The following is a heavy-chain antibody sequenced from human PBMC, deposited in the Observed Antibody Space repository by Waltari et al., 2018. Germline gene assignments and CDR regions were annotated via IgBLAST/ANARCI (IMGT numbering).Heavy chain of an antibody. J-gene: IGHJ3*02. CDR1: GFTFSNYA. D-gene: IGHD1-1*01. V-gene: IGHV3-23*01. CDR3: ARWVKSRRNDVSEGDAFDI. Sequence: EVQLLESGGGLVQPGGSLRLSCAASGFTFSNYAMTWVRQAPGKGLEWVSAISGGGGSTYYDDSVRGRFTITRDNSKTTLYLQMKTLRAEDTAVYYCARWVKSRRNDVSEGDAFDIWGLGTMVSVSS. CDR2: ISGGGGST.